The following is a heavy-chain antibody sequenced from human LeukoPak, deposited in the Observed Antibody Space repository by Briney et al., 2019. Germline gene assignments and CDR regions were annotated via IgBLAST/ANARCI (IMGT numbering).Heavy chain of an antibody. J-gene: IGHJ4*02. D-gene: IGHD4-23*01. CDR2: ISSSGSTI. Sequence: KSGGSLRLSCAASGFTFSDYWMHWVRQAPGKGLEWVSYISSSGSTIYYADSVNGRFTISRDNAKNSLYLQMNSLRVEDTAVYYCARDPRIGGNIKPYYFDYWGQGTLVTVSS. CDR1: GFTFSDYW. V-gene: IGHV3-11*04. CDR3: ARDPRIGGNIKPYYFDY.